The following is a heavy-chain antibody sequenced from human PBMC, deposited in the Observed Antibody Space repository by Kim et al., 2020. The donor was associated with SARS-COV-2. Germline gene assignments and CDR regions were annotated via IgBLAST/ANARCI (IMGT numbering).Heavy chain of an antibody. CDR3: ARRGSSNGPYDY. D-gene: IGHD2-2*01. Sequence: YANSVKGRFTISRDNSKSTLYLQMGSLRAEDMAFYYCARRGSSNGPYDYWGQGTLVTVSS. V-gene: IGHV3-64*01. J-gene: IGHJ4*02.